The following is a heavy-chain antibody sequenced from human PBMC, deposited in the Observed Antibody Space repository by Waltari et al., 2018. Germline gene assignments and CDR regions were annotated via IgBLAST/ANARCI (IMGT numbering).Heavy chain of an antibody. CDR1: GFTFANYA. J-gene: IGHJ3*01. V-gene: IGHV3-23*01. CDR2: ISDSGGST. CDR3: AKGGYGSGSGAFDL. D-gene: IGHD3-10*01. Sequence: EVQLLESGGGVVQPGGSLRLSCAASGFTFANYAMSWVRQAPGKGLEWVSSISDSGGSTNYADSVKGRFTISRDNFKNTVFLQMNSPRAEDTAVYYCAKGGYGSGSGAFDLWGQGTMVSVSS.